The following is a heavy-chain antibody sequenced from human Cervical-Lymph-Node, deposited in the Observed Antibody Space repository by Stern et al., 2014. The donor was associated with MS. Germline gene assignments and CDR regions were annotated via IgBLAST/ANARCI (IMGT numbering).Heavy chain of an antibody. D-gene: IGHD1/OR15-1a*01. CDR1: RDTSSTYA. CDR3: AREGGTTIH. CDR2: IIPMFGST. J-gene: IGHJ4*02. Sequence: QVQLVQSGAEVKKPGSSVKVSCKASRDTSSTYAINLVRQAPGHGLEWMGVIIPMFGSTNFARKFQDRITLTADKSTSTAYMEMHNLTYEDTATYYCAREGGTTIHWGPGTLVTVSS. V-gene: IGHV1-69*06.